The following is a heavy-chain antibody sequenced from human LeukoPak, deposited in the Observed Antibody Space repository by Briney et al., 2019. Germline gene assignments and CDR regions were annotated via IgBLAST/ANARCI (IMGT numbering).Heavy chain of an antibody. Sequence: GRSLRLSCAASGFTFGSYAMHWVRQAPGKGLEWVAVISYDGSNKYYADSVKGRFTISRDNSKNTLYLQMNSLRAEDTAVYYCARDYSAYCGGDCYFDYWGQGTLVTVSS. CDR1: GFTFGSYA. CDR3: ARDYSAYCGGDCYFDY. V-gene: IGHV3-30*01. D-gene: IGHD2-21*02. J-gene: IGHJ4*02. CDR2: ISYDGSNK.